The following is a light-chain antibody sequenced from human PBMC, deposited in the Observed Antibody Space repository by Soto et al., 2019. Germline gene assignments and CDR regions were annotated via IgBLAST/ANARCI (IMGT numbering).Light chain of an antibody. V-gene: IGKV3-11*01. CDR1: ERIGTY. Sequence: EVVLTQSPATLSLSPGDRATLSCRASERIGTYLAWYQQKPGQAPSLLIYDASNRAAGVPGRFSGTESGTDITLTNSIRKSEVLVVYVCQHSSNSPTMWTFGQGTKDEIK. CDR3: QHSSNSPTMWT. CDR2: DAS. J-gene: IGKJ1*01.